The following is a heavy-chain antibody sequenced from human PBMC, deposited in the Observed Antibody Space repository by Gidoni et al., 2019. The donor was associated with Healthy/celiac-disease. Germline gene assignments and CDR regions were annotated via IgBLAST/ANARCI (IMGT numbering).Heavy chain of an antibody. CDR1: GGSISSSSYY. Sequence: QLQLQESGPGLVKPLEPLSLTCTVSGGSISSSSYYWGWIRQPPGKGLEWIGSIYYSGSTYYNPSLKSRVTISVDTSKNQFSLKLSSVTAADTAVYYCAIQGVVFRYFQHWGQGTLVTVSS. D-gene: IGHD2-15*01. CDR2: IYYSGST. J-gene: IGHJ1*01. V-gene: IGHV4-39*01. CDR3: AIQGVVFRYFQH.